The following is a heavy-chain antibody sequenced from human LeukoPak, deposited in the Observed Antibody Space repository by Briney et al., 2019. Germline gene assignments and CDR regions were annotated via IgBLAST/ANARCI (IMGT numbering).Heavy chain of an antibody. V-gene: IGHV4-61*02. Sequence: SETLSLTCTVSGGSISSGSYYWSWIRQPAGQGLEWIGRIYTSGSTNYNPSLKSRVTISVEPSKNKFSLKLSSVTAADTAVYYCARAEYYYDSSGYYGGPAALDYWGQGTLVTVSS. J-gene: IGHJ4*02. CDR3: ARAEYYYDSSGYYGGPAALDY. CDR2: IYTSGST. CDR1: GGSISSGSYY. D-gene: IGHD3-22*01.